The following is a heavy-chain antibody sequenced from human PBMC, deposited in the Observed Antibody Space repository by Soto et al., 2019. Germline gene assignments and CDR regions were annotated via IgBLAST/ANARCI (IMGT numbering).Heavy chain of an antibody. V-gene: IGHV4-39*01. Sequence: PSETLSLTCTVSGGSISSSSYYWGWIRQPPGKGLERIGSIYYSGGTYYTPSLKSRVTISVDTSKNQFSLKLSSVTAADTAVYYCARLDVVSRNPNYYYYMDGWGKGSKVTVSS. CDR1: GGSISSSSYY. CDR3: ARLDVVSRNPNYYYYMDG. CDR2: IYYSGGT. D-gene: IGHD2-21*01. J-gene: IGHJ6*03.